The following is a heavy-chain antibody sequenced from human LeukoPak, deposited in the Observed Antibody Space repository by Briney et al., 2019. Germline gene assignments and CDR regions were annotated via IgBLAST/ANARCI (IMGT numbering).Heavy chain of an antibody. D-gene: IGHD6-13*01. CDR2: INHSGST. J-gene: IGHJ4*02. Sequence: SETLSLTCAVYGGSFSGYYWSWIRQPPGKGLEWIGEINHSGSTNYNPSLKSRVTISVDTSKNQFSLKLGSVTAADTAVYYCARAQQLGRHFDYWGQGTLVTVSS. V-gene: IGHV4-34*01. CDR3: ARAQQLGRHFDY. CDR1: GGSFSGYY.